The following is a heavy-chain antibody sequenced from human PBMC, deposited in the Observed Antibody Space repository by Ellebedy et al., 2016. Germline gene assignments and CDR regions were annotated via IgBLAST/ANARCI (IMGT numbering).Heavy chain of an antibody. CDR2: IWYDGSNK. D-gene: IGHD1-26*01. J-gene: IGHJ4*02. CDR3: ARGHFSSYYFDY. V-gene: IGHV3-33*08. CDR1: GFTFSSYS. Sequence: GESLKISXAASGFTFSSYSMHWVRQAPGKGLEWVAVIWYDGSNKYYADSVKGRFTISRDNSKNTLYLQMNSLRAEDTAVYYCARGHFSSYYFDYWGQGTLVTVSS.